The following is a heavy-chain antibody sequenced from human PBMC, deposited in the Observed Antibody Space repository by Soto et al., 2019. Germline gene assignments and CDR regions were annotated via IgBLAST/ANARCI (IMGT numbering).Heavy chain of an antibody. V-gene: IGHV3-74*01. Sequence: PGGSLRLSCAASGFTFSRYWMHWVRQAPGKGLVWVSRINSDGSSTNYADSVKGRFTISRDNAENTLYLQMNSLRAEDTAVYYCARAPVDWNDRPAIDYWGQGTLVTVSP. D-gene: IGHD1-1*01. CDR1: GFTFSRYW. CDR3: ARAPVDWNDRPAIDY. J-gene: IGHJ4*02. CDR2: INSDGSST.